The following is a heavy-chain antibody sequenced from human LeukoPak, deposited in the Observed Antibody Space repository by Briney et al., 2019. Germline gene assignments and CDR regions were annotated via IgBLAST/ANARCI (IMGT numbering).Heavy chain of an antibody. CDR1: GDTFIPYT. CDR3: ARDHCSPGTCLGGH. D-gene: IGHD2-15*01. V-gene: IGHV1-69*04. J-gene: IGHJ4*02. Sequence: ASVKVSCRASGDTFIPYTFSWVRQAPGQGLEWIGRIIPSLDVANYAQKFQGRVTLSVDRDTATTYMEVTSLRSEDTAIYYCARDHCSPGTCLGGHWGQGTLVTVSS. CDR2: IIPSLDVA.